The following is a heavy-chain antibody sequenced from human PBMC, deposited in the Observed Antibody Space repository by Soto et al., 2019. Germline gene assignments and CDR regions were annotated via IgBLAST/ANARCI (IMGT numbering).Heavy chain of an antibody. D-gene: IGHD6-19*01. CDR2: IIPIFGTA. Sequence: SVKVSCKASGGTFSSYAISWVRQAPGQGLEWMGGIIPIFGTANYAQKFQGRVTITADESTSTAYMELSSLRSEDTAVYYCARRRGIAVFNAFDIWGQGTMVTVSS. CDR3: ARRRGIAVFNAFDI. J-gene: IGHJ3*02. V-gene: IGHV1-69*13. CDR1: GGTFSSYA.